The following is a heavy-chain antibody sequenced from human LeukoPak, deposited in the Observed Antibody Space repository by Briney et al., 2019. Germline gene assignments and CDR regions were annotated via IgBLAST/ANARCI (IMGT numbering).Heavy chain of an antibody. J-gene: IGHJ4*02. Sequence: GRSLRLSCAASGFTCSRHAMHWVRQAPGKGLEWVAVIWYDGSNKYYADSVKGRSTISRDNSNNTLYLQLNSLRADDTAVYYCAKVTDSSGYFPSDYWGQGTLVTVSS. CDR2: IWYDGSNK. CDR1: GFTCSRHA. CDR3: AKVTDSSGYFPSDY. V-gene: IGHV3-33*06. D-gene: IGHD3-22*01.